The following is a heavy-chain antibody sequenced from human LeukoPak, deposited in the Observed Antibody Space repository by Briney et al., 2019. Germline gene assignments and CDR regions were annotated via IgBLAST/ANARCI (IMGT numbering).Heavy chain of an antibody. Sequence: SETLSLTCTVSGGSISSSSYYCGWSRQPPGMGLEWIATINYSGTNYYTPSLKSRVTTSVDTSKTQFSLKLTSVTAAATDVYYCARLRGGIQLWGDWGQGTQVTVSS. V-gene: IGHV4-39*01. J-gene: IGHJ4*02. CDR3: ARLRGGIQLWGD. CDR2: INYSGTN. D-gene: IGHD5-18*01. CDR1: GGSISSSSYY.